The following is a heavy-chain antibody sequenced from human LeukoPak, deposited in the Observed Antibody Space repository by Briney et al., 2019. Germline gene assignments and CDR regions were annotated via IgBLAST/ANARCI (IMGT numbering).Heavy chain of an antibody. V-gene: IGHV4-39*07. CDR3: ARVPQTIGAGIDYPYYFDY. J-gene: IGHJ4*02. D-gene: IGHD3-10*01. CDR2: IYYNGRS. Sequence: PSETLSLTCTVSGGSISNNNYYWGWIRQPPGKGPEWIGSIYYNGRSYYNPSLKSRVTISVDTSKNQFSLEVTSVTAADTAVYYCARVPQTIGAGIDYPYYFDYWGQGTLVTVSS. CDR1: GGSISNNNYY.